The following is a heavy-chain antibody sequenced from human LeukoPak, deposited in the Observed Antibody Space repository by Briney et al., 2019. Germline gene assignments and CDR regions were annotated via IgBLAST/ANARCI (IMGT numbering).Heavy chain of an antibody. V-gene: IGHV3-43*02. Sequence: GGSLRLSCAASGFTFDDYAMHWVRQAPGKGLEWVSLINGDGGPTYYADSVKGRFTISRDNAQSSVFLQMNSLRAEDTAVYYCARDLAYYYDRNYDWGQGTLVTVSS. CDR3: ARDLAYYYDRNYD. CDR2: INGDGGPT. CDR1: GFTFDDYA. J-gene: IGHJ4*02. D-gene: IGHD3-22*01.